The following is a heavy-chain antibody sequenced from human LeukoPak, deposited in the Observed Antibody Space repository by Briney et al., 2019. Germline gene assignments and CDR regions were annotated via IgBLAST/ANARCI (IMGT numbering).Heavy chain of an antibody. CDR1: GDSVSTTSAG. CDR2: AYYNSNWYY. D-gene: IGHD6-13*01. Sequence: SQTLSLTCAISGDSVSTTSAGWNWIRQSPSRGLEWLGRAYYNSNWYYNYAVSVKGRITIHPDTPKNQCSLQLNSLTPEDTALYYCARAIPAAGHNWFDPWGQGTLVTVSS. CDR3: ARAIPAAGHNWFDP. J-gene: IGHJ5*02. V-gene: IGHV6-1*01.